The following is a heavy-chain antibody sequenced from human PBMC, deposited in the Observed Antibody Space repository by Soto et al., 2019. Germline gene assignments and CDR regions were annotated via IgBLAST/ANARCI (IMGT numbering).Heavy chain of an antibody. CDR1: GFTFSSYA. CDR3: AKEGIVVVPAAISFVN. CDR2: ISGSGGST. D-gene: IGHD2-2*01. Sequence: GGSLRLSCAASGFTFSSYAMSWVRQAPGKGLEWVSAISGSGGSTYYADSVKGRFTISRDNSKNTLYLQMNSLRAEDTAVYYFAKEGIVVVPAAISFVNWGQGTLVTVSS. J-gene: IGHJ4*02. V-gene: IGHV3-23*01.